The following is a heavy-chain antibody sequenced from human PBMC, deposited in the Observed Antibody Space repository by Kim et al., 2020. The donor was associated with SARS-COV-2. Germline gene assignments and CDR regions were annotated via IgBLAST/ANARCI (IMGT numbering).Heavy chain of an antibody. CDR3: ARDTYSSGWEERDY. Sequence: GGSLRLSCAASGFTFSDYYMSWIRQAPGKGLEWVSYISSSGSTIYYADSVKGRFTISRDNAKNSLYLQMNSLRAEDMAVYYCARDTYSSGWEERDYWGQGTLVTVSS. J-gene: IGHJ4*02. CDR1: GFTFSDYY. V-gene: IGHV3-11*01. CDR2: ISSSGSTI. D-gene: IGHD6-19*01.